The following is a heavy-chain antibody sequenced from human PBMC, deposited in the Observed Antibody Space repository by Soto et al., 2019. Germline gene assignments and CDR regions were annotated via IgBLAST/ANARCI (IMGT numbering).Heavy chain of an antibody. CDR2: IYHSGNT. Sequence: QVQLMESGPGLVKPSGTLSLTCAVSGGSISTDNWWSWVRQPPGKGLEWVGEIYHSGNTNYNPSLKNRLTISIDKSKDQFSLDVTFVTAADTAVYYCARGGRWLFDYWGQGALVTVSS. V-gene: IGHV4-4*02. J-gene: IGHJ4*02. D-gene: IGHD5-12*01. CDR3: ARGGRWLFDY. CDR1: GGSISTDNW.